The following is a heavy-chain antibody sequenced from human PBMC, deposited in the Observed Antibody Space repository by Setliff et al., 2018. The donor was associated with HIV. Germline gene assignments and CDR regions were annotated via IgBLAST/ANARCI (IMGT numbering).Heavy chain of an antibody. D-gene: IGHD1-26*01. J-gene: IGHJ5*02. Sequence: SETLSLTCTVSGGSISSYFWSWIRQPPGKGLEWIGYMSYSGSTYYNPSLKSRIIMSVDTSKNQFSLKLSSVTAADTALYYCARSTVGAGASFPWGRGILVTVSS. V-gene: IGHV4-59*01. CDR1: GGSISSYF. CDR2: MSYSGST. CDR3: ARSTVGAGASFP.